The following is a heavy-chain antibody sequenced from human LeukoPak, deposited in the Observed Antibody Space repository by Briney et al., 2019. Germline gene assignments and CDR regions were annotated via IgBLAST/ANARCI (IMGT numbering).Heavy chain of an antibody. D-gene: IGHD3-3*02. CDR2: IYYSGST. Sequence: PSQTLSLTCTVSGGSISSGGYYSSWIRQHPGKGLEWIGYIYYSGSTYYNPSLKSRVTISVETSKNQFSLKLSSVTAADTAVYYCARVAKLAIDYWGQGTLVTVS. J-gene: IGHJ4*02. CDR3: ARVAKLAIDY. V-gene: IGHV4-31*03. CDR1: GGSISSGGYY.